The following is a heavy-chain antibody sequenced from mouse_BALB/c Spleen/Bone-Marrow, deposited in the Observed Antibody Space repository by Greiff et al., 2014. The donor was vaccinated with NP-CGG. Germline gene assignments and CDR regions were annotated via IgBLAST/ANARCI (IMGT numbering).Heavy chain of an antibody. CDR1: GFNIKDTY. J-gene: IGHJ3*01. CDR3: ARNGNYGAWFAY. D-gene: IGHD2-1*01. V-gene: IGHV14-3*02. CDR2: IDPANGNT. Sequence: VHVKQSGAELVKPEASVKLSCTASGFNIKDTYMHWVKQRPEQGLEWIGRIDPANGNTKYDPKFQGEATITADTSSNTAYLQLSSLTSEDTAVYYCARNGNYGAWFAYWGQGTLVTVSA.